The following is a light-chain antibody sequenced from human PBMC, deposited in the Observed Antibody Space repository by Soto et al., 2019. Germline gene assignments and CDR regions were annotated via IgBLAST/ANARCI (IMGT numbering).Light chain of an antibody. CDR2: EVS. CDR3: SSYAGSNKSV. Sequence: QSALTQPPSASGSPGQSVTISCTGTSSDVGGYNYVSWYQQHPGKAPKLMIYEVSKRPSGVPDRFSGSKSGNTASLTVSGLQAEYEADYYCSSYAGSNKSVFGTGTKLTVL. J-gene: IGLJ1*01. CDR1: SSDVGGYNY. V-gene: IGLV2-8*01.